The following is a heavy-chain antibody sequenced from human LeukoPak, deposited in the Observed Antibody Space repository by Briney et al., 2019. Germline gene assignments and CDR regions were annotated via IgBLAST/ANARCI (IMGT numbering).Heavy chain of an antibody. J-gene: IGHJ4*02. CDR3: ARLLTSPDYFDY. CDR2: IYYSGST. CDR1: GGSISSGDYY. Sequence: SETLSLTCTVSGGSISSGDYYWSWIRQPPGKGLEWIGSIYYSGSTYYNPSLKSRVTISVDTSKNQFSLKLSSVTAADTAVYYCARLLTSPDYFDYWGQGTLVTVSS. V-gene: IGHV4-39*01.